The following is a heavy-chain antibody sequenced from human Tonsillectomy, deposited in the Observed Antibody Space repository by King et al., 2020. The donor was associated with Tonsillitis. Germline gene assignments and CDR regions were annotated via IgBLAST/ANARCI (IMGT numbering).Heavy chain of an antibody. CDR2: IYYSGST. Sequence: VQLQESGPGLVKPSETLSLTCTVSGGSISSYYWSWIRQPPGKGLEWIGYIYYSGSTNYNPSLKSRVTISVDTSKNQFSLKLSSVTAADTAVYYCAREETGGSGCLDIWGQGTMVTVSS. J-gene: IGHJ3*02. V-gene: IGHV4-59*01. CDR1: GGSISSYY. D-gene: IGHD3-10*01. CDR3: AREETGGSGCLDI.